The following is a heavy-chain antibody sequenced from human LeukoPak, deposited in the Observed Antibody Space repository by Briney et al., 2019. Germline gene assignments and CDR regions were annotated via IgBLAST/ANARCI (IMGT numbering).Heavy chain of an antibody. CDR3: AKCAQYYYDSSGYYFDY. J-gene: IGHJ4*02. CDR2: ISSSGSTI. Sequence: GGSLRLSCAASGFTFSSYEMNWVRQAPGKGLEWVSYISSSGSTIYYADSVKGRFTISRDNSKNTLYLQMNSLRAEDTAVYYCAKCAQYYYDSSGYYFDYWGQGTLVTVSS. CDR1: GFTFSSYE. D-gene: IGHD3-22*01. V-gene: IGHV3-48*03.